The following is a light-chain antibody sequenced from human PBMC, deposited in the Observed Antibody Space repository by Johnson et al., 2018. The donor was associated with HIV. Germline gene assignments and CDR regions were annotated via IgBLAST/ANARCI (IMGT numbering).Light chain of an antibody. CDR3: GTWDTSLSAYV. CDR2: ENT. J-gene: IGLJ1*01. Sequence: QSVLTQPPSVSAAPGQKVTISCSGSSSNIGNKYVSWYQQLPGTAPKLLIYENTKRPSGIPDRFSGSKSGTSATLAITGLHTGDEADYYCGTWDTSLSAYVFGTGTKVTVL. CDR1: SSNIGNKY. V-gene: IGLV1-51*02.